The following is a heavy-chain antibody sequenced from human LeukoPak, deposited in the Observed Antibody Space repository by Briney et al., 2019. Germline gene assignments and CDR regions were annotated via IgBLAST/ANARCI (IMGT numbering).Heavy chain of an antibody. Sequence: PGGSLRLSCAASGFIFSNAWMNWVRQAPGKGLEWVGRIKSKPDGGTTDYAAPVKGRFTISRDDSKNTVYLQMNSLKTEDTAVYYYNTGGYYFDYWGQGTLVTVSS. J-gene: IGHJ4*02. CDR1: GFIFSNAW. V-gene: IGHV3-15*01. CDR3: NTGGYYFDY. CDR2: IKSKPDGGTT.